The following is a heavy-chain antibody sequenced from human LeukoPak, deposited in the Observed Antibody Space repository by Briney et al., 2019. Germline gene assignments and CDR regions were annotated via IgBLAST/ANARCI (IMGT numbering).Heavy chain of an antibody. CDR3: AMAYSSSWYYFDY. Sequence: SETLSLTCTVSGGSIRGSFWTWIRQPPGKGLEWIGYIYYSGSTNYNPSLKSRVTIAVDTSKNQFSLRLSSVTAADTAVYYCAMAYSSSWYYFDYWGQGTLVTVSS. V-gene: IGHV4-59*01. D-gene: IGHD6-13*01. CDR2: IYYSGST. CDR1: GGSIRGSF. J-gene: IGHJ4*02.